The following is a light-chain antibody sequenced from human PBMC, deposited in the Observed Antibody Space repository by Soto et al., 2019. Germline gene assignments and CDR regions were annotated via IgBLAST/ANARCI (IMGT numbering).Light chain of an antibody. J-gene: IGKJ4*01. V-gene: IGKV3-15*01. CDR2: AAS. CDR1: QSVRSN. CDR3: QQYYNWPLT. Sequence: EIVMTQSPATLSVSPGERATLSCRASQSVRSNLAWYQQKPGQAPRLLIYAASTRATGIPARFSGSGSGTEFTLTISSLQSEDFAVYYCQQYYNWPLTFGGGTKVEIK.